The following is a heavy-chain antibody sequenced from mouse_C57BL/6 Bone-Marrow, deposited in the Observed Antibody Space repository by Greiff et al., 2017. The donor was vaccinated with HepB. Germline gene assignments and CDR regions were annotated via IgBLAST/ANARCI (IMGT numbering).Heavy chain of an antibody. D-gene: IGHD1-1*01. CDR2: INPNNGGT. CDR1: GYTFTDYN. V-gene: IGHV1-18*01. J-gene: IGHJ1*03. Sequence: VQLQQSGPELVKPGASVKIPCKASGYTFTDYNMDWVKQSHGKSLEWIGDINPNNGGTIYNQKFKGKATLAVDNSSSTAYMQLSSLTSEDSAVYFCARRDYYYWRRRYFDVWGTGTTVTVSS. CDR3: ARRDYYYWRRRYFDV.